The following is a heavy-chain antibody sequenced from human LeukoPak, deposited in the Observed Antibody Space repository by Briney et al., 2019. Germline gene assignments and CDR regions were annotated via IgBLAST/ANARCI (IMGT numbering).Heavy chain of an antibody. CDR2: ITGSGGDT. CDR1: GFTFSSYA. V-gene: IGHV3-23*01. CDR3: AKDPYVGGGYHFDS. J-gene: IGHJ4*02. Sequence: PGGSLRLSCAASGFTFSSYAMNWARQAPGKGLEWVSTITGSGGDTYYVDSVKGRFTISRDNSKNTLYLQMNSLRAEDTAIYYCAKDPYVGGGYHFDSWGQGSLVTVS. D-gene: IGHD3-22*01.